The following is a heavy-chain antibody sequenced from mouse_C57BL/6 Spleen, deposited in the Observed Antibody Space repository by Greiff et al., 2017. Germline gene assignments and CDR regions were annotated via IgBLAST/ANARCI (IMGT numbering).Heavy chain of an antibody. D-gene: IGHD4-1*01. V-gene: IGHV1-26*01. CDR2: INPNNGGT. CDR3: ATGGTRFAY. J-gene: IGHJ3*01. Sequence: EVQLQQSGPELVKPGASVKISCKASGYTFTDYYMNWVKQSHGKSLEWIGDINPNNGGTSYNQKFKGKATSTVDKSSSTAYMELRSLTSEDSAVYYCATGGTRFAYWGQGTLVTVSA. CDR1: GYTFTDYY.